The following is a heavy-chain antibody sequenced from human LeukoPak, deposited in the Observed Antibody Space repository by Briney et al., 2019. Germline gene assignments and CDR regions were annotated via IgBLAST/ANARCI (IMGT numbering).Heavy chain of an antibody. D-gene: IGHD6-19*01. CDR1: GLTFSDYY. Sequence: GGSLRLSCAASGLTFSDYYMSWIRQAPGKGLEWVSYISSSGSTINYADSVKGRVTISRDNAKNSLYLQMNSLRAEDTAVYYCARFGGSGWSLDYWGQGTLVTVSS. CDR3: ARFGGSGWSLDY. J-gene: IGHJ4*02. CDR2: ISSSGSTI. V-gene: IGHV3-11*01.